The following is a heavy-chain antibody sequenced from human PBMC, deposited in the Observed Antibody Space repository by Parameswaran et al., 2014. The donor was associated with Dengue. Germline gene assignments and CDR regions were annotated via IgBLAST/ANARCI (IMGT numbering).Heavy chain of an antibody. V-gene: IGHV1-69*01. CDR2: IIPIFGPP. J-gene: IGHJ6*01. Sequence: WVRQAPGQGFDWMGGIIPIFGPPKYAQKFQGRVTITADESTGTAYMELSSLRSEDSAVYYCAFSVRLVRGLNYYYYGMDVWGPRNHGHRLL. D-gene: IGHD3-10*01. CDR3: AFSVRLVRGLNYYYYGMDV.